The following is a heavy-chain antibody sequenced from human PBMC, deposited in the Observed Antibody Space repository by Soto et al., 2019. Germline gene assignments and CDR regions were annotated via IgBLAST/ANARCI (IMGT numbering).Heavy chain of an antibody. J-gene: IGHJ4*02. CDR1: GGSISSYY. CDR3: ARRYRANLDY. V-gene: IGHV4-59*08. D-gene: IGHD1-26*01. Sequence: PSETLSLTCTVSGGSISSYYWSWIRQPPGKGLEWIGYIYYSGSTNYNPSLKSRVTISVDTSKNQFSLKLSSVTAADTAVYYCARRYRANLDYWGQGTLVTVSS. CDR2: IYYSGST.